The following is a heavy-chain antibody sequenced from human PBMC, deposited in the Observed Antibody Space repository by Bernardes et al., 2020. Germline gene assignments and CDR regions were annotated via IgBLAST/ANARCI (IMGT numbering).Heavy chain of an antibody. Sequence: SETLSLTCAVYGGSFSGYYWSWIRQPPGKGLEWIGAINHSGSTNYNPSLKSRVTISVDTSKNQFSLKLSSVTAADTAVYYCARGSRGQAGNCMSTSCYNGNWFDPWGQGTLVTVSS. D-gene: IGHD2-2*02. CDR1: GGSFSGYY. CDR2: INHSGST. V-gene: IGHV4-34*01. J-gene: IGHJ5*02. CDR3: ARGSRGQAGNCMSTSCYNGNWFDP.